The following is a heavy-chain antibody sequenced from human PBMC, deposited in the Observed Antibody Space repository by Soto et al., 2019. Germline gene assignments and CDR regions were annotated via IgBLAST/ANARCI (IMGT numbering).Heavy chain of an antibody. J-gene: IGHJ6*03. V-gene: IGHV4-31*03. D-gene: IGHD3-10*01. CDR3: ARGAMVRGVPYYYYYYYMDV. CDR1: GGSISSGGYY. CDR2: IYYSGST. Sequence: PSETLSLTCTVSGGSISSGGYYWSWIRQHPGKGLEWIGYIYYSGSTYYNPSLKSRVTISVDTSKNQFSLKLSSVTAADTAVYYCARGAMVRGVPYYYYYYYMDVWGKGTTVTVSS.